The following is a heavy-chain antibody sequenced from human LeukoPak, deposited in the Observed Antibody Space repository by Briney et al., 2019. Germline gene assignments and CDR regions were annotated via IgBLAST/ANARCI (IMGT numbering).Heavy chain of an antibody. CDR3: ARESGPLDY. CDR1: GGTFNNYA. CDR2: IIPILGIA. D-gene: IGHD3-3*01. V-gene: IGHV1-69*04. Sequence: SVKVSCKASGGTFNNYAISWVRQAPGQGLEWMGRIIPILGIANYAQKFQGRVTITADKSTSTAYMELSSLRSEDTAVYYCARESGPLDYWGQGTLVTVSS. J-gene: IGHJ4*02.